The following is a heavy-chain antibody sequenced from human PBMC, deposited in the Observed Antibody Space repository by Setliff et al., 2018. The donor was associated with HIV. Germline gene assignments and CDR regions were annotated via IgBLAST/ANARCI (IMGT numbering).Heavy chain of an antibody. CDR3: ARDLHQPGYFYYVDV. CDR2: IYYSGNT. CDR1: GGPFSSTS. Sequence: PSETLSLTCTVSGGPFSSTSWSWIRQFPGQGIEWIGYIYYSGNTNYNPSLKSRVTISIDTSKNRFFLKLNSVTAADTAIYYCARDLHQPGYFYYVDVWGKGTAVTVSS. J-gene: IGHJ6*04. D-gene: IGHD3-16*01. V-gene: IGHV4-59*01.